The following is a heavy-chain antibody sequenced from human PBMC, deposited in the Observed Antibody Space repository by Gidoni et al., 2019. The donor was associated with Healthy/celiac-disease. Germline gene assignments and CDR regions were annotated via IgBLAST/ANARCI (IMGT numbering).Heavy chain of an antibody. J-gene: IGHJ4*02. D-gene: IGHD1-1*01. CDR2: IVVGSGNT. CDR1: GFTFTISA. Sequence: QLQLVQSCPELKKPVTSVKVSFKPSGFTFTISAMQWVRQPRGQRLEWIGWIVVGSGNTNYAQKFQERVTITRDMSTSTAYMELSSLRSEDTAVYYCAADSSAWNGPLNFYYWGQGTLVTVSS. V-gene: IGHV1-58*02. CDR3: AADSSAWNGPLNFYY.